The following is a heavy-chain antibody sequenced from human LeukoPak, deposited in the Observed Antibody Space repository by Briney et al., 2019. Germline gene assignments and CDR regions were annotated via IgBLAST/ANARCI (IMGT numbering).Heavy chain of an antibody. CDR1: GYTCTSYD. CDR3: ARAVGDSSSWVYYFDY. J-gene: IGHJ4*02. Sequence: ASVKVSCKASGYTCTSYDINWVRQATGQGLEWMGWMNPNSGNTGYAQKFQGRVTMTRNTSISTAYMELSSLRSEDTAVYYCARAVGDSSSWVYYFDYWGQGTLVTVSS. D-gene: IGHD6-13*01. CDR2: MNPNSGNT. V-gene: IGHV1-8*01.